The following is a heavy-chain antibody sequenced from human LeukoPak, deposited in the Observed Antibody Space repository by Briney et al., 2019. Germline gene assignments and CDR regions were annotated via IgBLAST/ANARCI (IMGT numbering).Heavy chain of an antibody. CDR2: ISSSGSTI. CDR1: GFTFSDYY. J-gene: IGHJ5*02. D-gene: IGHD6-13*01. Sequence: GGSLRLSCAASGFTFSDYYMSWIRQAPGKGLEWVSYISSSGSTIYYADSVKGRFTISRDNAKNSLYLQMNSLRAEDTAVYYCARDRGREAAAEGWFDPWGQGTLVTVSS. CDR3: ARDRGREAAAEGWFDP. V-gene: IGHV3-11*01.